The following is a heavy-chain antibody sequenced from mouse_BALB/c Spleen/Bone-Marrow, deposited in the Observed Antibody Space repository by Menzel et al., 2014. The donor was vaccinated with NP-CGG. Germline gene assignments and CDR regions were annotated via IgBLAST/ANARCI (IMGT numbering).Heavy chain of an antibody. J-gene: IGHJ2*01. CDR1: GFNIKDTY. CDR2: IDPENGNI. Sequence: EVQLQQSGAELVKPGASVKLSYTASGFNIKDTYIHWVKRRPEQGLEWIGRIDPENGNIKYDPKFQVKATITADTSSNTAYQQLSSLTSEDTAVYYCTRRGFDFWGQGTTLTVSS. CDR3: TRRGFDF. V-gene: IGHV14-3*02.